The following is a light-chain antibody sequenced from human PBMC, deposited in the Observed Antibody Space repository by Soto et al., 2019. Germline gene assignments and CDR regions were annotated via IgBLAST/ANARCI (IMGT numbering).Light chain of an antibody. V-gene: IGKV1-5*01. CDR3: QQYNTYPLT. Sequence: PMPQFPFTLSASVGASVTITCWASQSISSWLAWYQQKPGKAPKVLIYDASTLDGGVPSRFSGRRSGTDFTLTISSLQPSDFATYYCQQYNTYPLTFGGGTKVDIK. CDR1: QSISSW. CDR2: DAS. J-gene: IGKJ4*01.